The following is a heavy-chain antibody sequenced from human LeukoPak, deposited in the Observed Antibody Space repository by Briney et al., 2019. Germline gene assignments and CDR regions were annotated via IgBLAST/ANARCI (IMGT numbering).Heavy chain of an antibody. CDR3: TTDVASPVLGPTSVP. J-gene: IGHJ5*02. CDR2: IKSKTDGGTT. CDR1: GFTFSNAW. Sequence: GGSLRLSCAASGFTFSNAWMSWVRQAPGKGLEWVGRIKSKTDGGTTDYAAPVKGRFTISRDDSKNTLYLQMNSLKTEDTAVYYCTTDVASPVLGPTSVPWGQGTLVTVSS. V-gene: IGHV3-15*01. D-gene: IGHD2-21*01.